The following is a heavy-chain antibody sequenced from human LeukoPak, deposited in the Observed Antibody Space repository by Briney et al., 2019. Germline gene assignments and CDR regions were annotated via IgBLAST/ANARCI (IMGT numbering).Heavy chain of an antibody. D-gene: IGHD2/OR15-2a*01. V-gene: IGHV3-15*01. CDR1: GFTFSNAW. CDR2: IKSKKDGGTT. Sequence: GGPLRLSCAASGFTFSNAWMNWVRQAPGKGLEWVGRIKSKKDGGTTDYAAPVKGRFTISRDDSKNTLYLQVNTLKTEDTALYYCTTVFYGFWGQGTLVTVSS. J-gene: IGHJ4*02. CDR3: TTVFYGF.